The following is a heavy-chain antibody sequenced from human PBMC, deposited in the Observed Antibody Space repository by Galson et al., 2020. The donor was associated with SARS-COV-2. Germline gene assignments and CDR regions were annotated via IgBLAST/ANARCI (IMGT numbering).Heavy chain of an antibody. CDR2: IDSSSGNR. CDR1: GFTFSNYN. D-gene: IGHD3-9*01. J-gene: IGHJ4*02. Sequence: GGSLRLSCAASGFTFSNYNMSWVRQAPGKGLEWVSFIDSSSGNRYYADSVKGRFIISRDNAKNSMHLQMNSLGPEDTAVYYCTRHLWFADWGQGTLVTVSS. V-gene: IGHV3-21*01. CDR3: TRHLWFAD.